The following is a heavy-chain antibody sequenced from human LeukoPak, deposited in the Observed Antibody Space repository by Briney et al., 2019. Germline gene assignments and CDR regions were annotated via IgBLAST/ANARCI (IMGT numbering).Heavy chain of an antibody. Sequence: GGSLRLSCAASGFSFSTYSMNWVREAPGKGLQWVSYISSGSSAIYYTDSVKGRFTITRDDAKNSVYLQMNSLRTEDTAVYYCGTGDPRFDYWGQGILVTVSS. CDR2: ISSGSSAI. CDR1: GFSFSTYS. D-gene: IGHD7-27*01. CDR3: GTGDPRFDY. J-gene: IGHJ4*02. V-gene: IGHV3-48*01.